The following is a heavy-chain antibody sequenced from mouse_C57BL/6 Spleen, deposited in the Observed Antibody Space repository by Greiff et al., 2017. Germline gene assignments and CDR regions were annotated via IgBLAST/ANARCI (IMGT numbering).Heavy chain of an antibody. V-gene: IGHV3-6*01. Sequence: EVKLQESGPGLVKPSQSLSLTCSVTGYSITSGYYWNWIRQFPENKLEWMGYISYDGSNNYNPSLNNRISITRDTSKNQFFLKLNSVPTEDTATYYCARSYGYDVAWFAYWGQGTLVTVSA. D-gene: IGHD2-2*01. CDR3: ARSYGYDVAWFAY. CDR2: ISYDGSN. J-gene: IGHJ3*01. CDR1: GYSITSGYY.